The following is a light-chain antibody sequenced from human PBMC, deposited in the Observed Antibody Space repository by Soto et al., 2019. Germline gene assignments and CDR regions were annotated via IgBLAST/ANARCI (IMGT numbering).Light chain of an antibody. Sequence: QSALTQPASVSGSPGQSITISCTGTSSDVGGYNYVSWYQQLPGKAPKLMIYDVSNRPSGVSNRFSGSKSVNTASLTISGLQAEDEADYYCSSYTSSSTVVFGGGTKLTVL. V-gene: IGLV2-14*03. CDR1: SSDVGGYNY. CDR3: SSYTSSSTVV. J-gene: IGLJ2*01. CDR2: DVS.